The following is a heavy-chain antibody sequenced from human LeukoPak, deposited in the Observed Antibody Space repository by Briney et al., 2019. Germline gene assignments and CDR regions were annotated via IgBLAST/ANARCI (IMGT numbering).Heavy chain of an antibody. V-gene: IGHV1-18*01. CDR2: ISAYNGNT. J-gene: IGHJ4*02. CDR3: ARDSGRTALGATDFDY. D-gene: IGHD1-26*01. Sequence: ASVKVSCKASGYTFTNYGISWVRQAPGQGLEWMGWISAYNGNTNYAQKLQGRVTMTTDTSTSTAYMELRSLRSDDTAVYYCARDSGRTALGATDFDYWGQGTLVTVSS. CDR1: GYTFTNYG.